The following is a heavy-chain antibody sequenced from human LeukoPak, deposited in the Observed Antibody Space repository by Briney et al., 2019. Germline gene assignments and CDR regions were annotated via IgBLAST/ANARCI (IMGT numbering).Heavy chain of an antibody. J-gene: IGHJ3*02. Sequence: PSETLSLTFTVSGGSISTSNYYWGWIRQPPGKGLEWIGNIFYSGSTYYSPSLKSRVTISLDTSRNQFSLKLTSVTAADTAVYYCAKSYGYGLVDIWGQGTMVTVSS. V-gene: IGHV4-39*07. CDR3: AKSYGYGLVDI. D-gene: IGHD5-18*01. CDR2: IFYSGST. CDR1: GGSISTSNYY.